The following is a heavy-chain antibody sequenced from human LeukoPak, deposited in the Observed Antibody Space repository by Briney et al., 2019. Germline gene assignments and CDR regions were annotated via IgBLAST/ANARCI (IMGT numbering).Heavy chain of an antibody. CDR1: GFTLSNYC. V-gene: IGHV3-74*01. D-gene: IGHD5-12*01. Sequence: PGGSLRLSCAASGFTLSNYCMHWGRQTPGRGLLWVSRINGDGSDTAYAVSVRGRFTISRDNAKNTVSRQMNSLGPEDTAGYYCARGYSGYDGAYYFDYWGQGMLVSVSS. J-gene: IGHJ4*02. CDR3: ARGYSGYDGAYYFDY. CDR2: INGDGSDT.